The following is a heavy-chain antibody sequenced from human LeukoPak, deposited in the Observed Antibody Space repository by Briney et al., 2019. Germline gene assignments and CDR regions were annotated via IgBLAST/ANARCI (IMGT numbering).Heavy chain of an antibody. D-gene: IGHD5-18*01. J-gene: IGHJ1*01. Sequence: GGSLTLSCAASGFTFKNYAMSWVRQAPGMGLEWVSAISDNDGSTYYTDSVKGRFTISRDNSKDTVYLQMNNLRAADTALYFCVRHDSYIPFWGQGSLVTVSS. V-gene: IGHV3-23*01. CDR2: ISDNDGST. CDR1: GFTFKNYA. CDR3: VRHDSYIPF.